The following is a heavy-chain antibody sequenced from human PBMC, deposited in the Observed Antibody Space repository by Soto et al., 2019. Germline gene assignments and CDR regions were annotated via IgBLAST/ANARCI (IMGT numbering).Heavy chain of an antibody. V-gene: IGHV4-39*01. J-gene: IGHJ6*02. CDR2: IYYSGST. Sequence: SETLSLTCTVSCGSISTSCYYWGWIRQPPGKGLEWIGSIYYSGSTYYNPSLKSRVTISVDTSKNQFSLKLSSVTAADTAVYYCANEHKSITIFDVGGMDVWGRGTTVTISS. CDR3: ANEHKSITIFDVGGMDV. CDR1: CGSISTSCYY. D-gene: IGHD3-3*01.